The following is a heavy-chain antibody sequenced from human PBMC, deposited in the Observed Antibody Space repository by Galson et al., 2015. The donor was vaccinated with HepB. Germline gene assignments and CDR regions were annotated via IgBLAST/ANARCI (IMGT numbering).Heavy chain of an antibody. V-gene: IGHV3-49*04. J-gene: IGHJ4*02. CDR2: IRSKAYGGTT. CDR3: PRVEVAAGGDFDY. D-gene: IGHD6-13*01. Sequence: PLRLSCAASGFTFGDYAMSWVRQAPGKGLEGVGFIRSKAYGGTTEYAASVKGRFTISRDDSKSIAYLQMNSLKTEDTAVYYCPRVEVAAGGDFDYWGQGTLVTVSS. CDR1: GFTFGDYA.